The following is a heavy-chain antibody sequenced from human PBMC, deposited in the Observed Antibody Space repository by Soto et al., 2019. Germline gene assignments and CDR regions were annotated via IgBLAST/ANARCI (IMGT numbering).Heavy chain of an antibody. CDR1: GGSFSGYY. CDR2: INHSGST. D-gene: IGHD3-16*02. J-gene: IGHJ4*02. V-gene: IGHV4-34*01. CDR3: ARIRMPNDYVWGSYRYTRFFDY. Sequence: PSETLSLTCAVYGGSFSGYYWSWIRQPPGKGLEWIGEINHSGSTNYNPSLKSRVTISVDTSKNQFSLKLSSVTAADTAVYYCARIRMPNDYVWGSYRYTRFFDYWGQGTLVTVSS.